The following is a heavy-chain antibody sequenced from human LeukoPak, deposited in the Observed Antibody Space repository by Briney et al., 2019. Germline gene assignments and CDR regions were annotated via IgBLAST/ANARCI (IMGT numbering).Heavy chain of an antibody. CDR3: ARGHGSN. CDR1: GFTFHTSW. J-gene: IGHJ4*02. Sequence: GGTLRHSCAASGFTFHTSWMVWVRQVTGKGLEWVANTKQDGTESQYVDTVKGRFTISRDNTKNSLFLQMNSLTTEDTAVYYCARGHGSNWGQGVLVAVSS. CDR2: TKQDGTES. V-gene: IGHV3-7*04.